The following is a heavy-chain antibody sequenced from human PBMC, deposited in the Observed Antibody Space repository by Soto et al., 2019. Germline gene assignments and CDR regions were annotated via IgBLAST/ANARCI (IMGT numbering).Heavy chain of an antibody. CDR2: TVIGGGT. CDR1: GFTVTDNY. J-gene: IGHJ6*02. CDR3: ARKPPSAIQVWAFGMDV. D-gene: IGHD2-2*01. Sequence: EVQLVETGGGLIQPGGSLRLSCAASGFTVTDNYIIWVRQPPGKGLEWVSTTVIGGGTNYADTVKGRFTVSRDNSKNTLYLQMNNLRVEDTAVYYCARKPPSAIQVWAFGMDVWGQGTTVFVSS. V-gene: IGHV3-53*02.